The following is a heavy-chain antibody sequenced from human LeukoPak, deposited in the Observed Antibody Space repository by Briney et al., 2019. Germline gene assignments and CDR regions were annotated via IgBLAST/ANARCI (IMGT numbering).Heavy chain of an antibody. J-gene: IGHJ4*02. CDR1: GYAFSSYG. V-gene: IGHV1-18*01. D-gene: IGHD1-7*01. CDR3: ARGAPRGVWNFYFDY. Sequence: ASVKVSCKASGYAFSSYGIGWVRQAPGQGLEWMGWVGPYDRKTNYSQKFQGRVTMTTDTSTNTAYLELRTLRSDDTAVYYCARGAPRGVWNFYFDYWGQGTLVTVSS. CDR2: VGPYDRKT.